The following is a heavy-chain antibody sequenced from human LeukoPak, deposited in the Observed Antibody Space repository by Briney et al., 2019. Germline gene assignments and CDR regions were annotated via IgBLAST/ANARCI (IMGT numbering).Heavy chain of an antibody. D-gene: IGHD3-22*01. CDR1: GGTFSSYA. V-gene: IGHV1-69*01. Sequence: ASVKVSCKASGGTFSSYAISWVRQAPGQGLEWMGGIIPIFGTANYAQKFQGRVTITADESTSTAYMELSSLRSEDTAVYYCARATLNYYDSSGYYSYYFDYWGQGTLVTVSS. J-gene: IGHJ4*02. CDR2: IIPIFGTA. CDR3: ARATLNYYDSSGYYSYYFDY.